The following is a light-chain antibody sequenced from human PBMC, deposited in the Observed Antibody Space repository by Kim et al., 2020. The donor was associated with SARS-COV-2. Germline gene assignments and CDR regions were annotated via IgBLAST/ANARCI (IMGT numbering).Light chain of an antibody. V-gene: IGLV3-1*01. CDR3: QAWDGSTVV. J-gene: IGLJ2*01. Sequence: MSPGQTASITCSGDKLVDKYACWYQLKPGQSPVLVIFQDNERPSGIPERFSGSSSGNTATLTISGTQAMDEADYYCQAWDGSTVVFGGGTQLTVL. CDR2: QDN. CDR1: KLVDKY.